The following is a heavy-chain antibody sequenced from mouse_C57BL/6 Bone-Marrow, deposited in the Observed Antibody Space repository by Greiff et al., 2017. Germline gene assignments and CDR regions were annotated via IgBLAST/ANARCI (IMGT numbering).Heavy chain of an antibody. CDR2: IYPGDGDT. Sequence: VHLVESGPELVKPGASVKISCKASGYAFSSSWMNWVKQRPGKGLEWIGRIYPGDGDTNYNGKFKGKATLTADKSSSTAYMQLSSLTSEDSAVYFCAREAYYYGSEGAMDYWGQGTSVTVSS. CDR3: AREAYYYGSEGAMDY. D-gene: IGHD1-1*01. CDR1: GYAFSSSW. J-gene: IGHJ4*01. V-gene: IGHV1-82*01.